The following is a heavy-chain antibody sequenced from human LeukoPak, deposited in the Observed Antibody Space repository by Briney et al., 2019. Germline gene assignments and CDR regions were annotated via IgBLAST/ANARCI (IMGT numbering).Heavy chain of an antibody. Sequence: NPGGSLRLSCAASGFTFSSYSMNWVRQAPGKGLEWVSSISSSSSYIYYADSVKGRFTISRDNAKNSLYLQMNSLRAEDTAVYYCARSFDYGDFLPTGGYFQHWGQGTLVTVSS. J-gene: IGHJ1*01. CDR2: ISSSSSYI. CDR1: GFTFSSYS. D-gene: IGHD4-17*01. CDR3: ARSFDYGDFLPTGGYFQH. V-gene: IGHV3-21*01.